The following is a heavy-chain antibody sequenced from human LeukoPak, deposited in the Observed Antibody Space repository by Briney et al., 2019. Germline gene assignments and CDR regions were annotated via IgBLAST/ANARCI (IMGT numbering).Heavy chain of an antibody. Sequence: PGGSLRLSCAASGFTFSSYAMSWVRQAPGKGLEWVSAISGSGGSTYYADSVKGRFTISRDNSKNTLYLQMNSLRAEDTAVYYCAEDEEDGDYIRGDLGYDAFDIWGQGTMVTVSS. CDR1: GFTFSSYA. D-gene: IGHD4-17*01. V-gene: IGHV3-23*01. CDR2: ISGSGGST. J-gene: IGHJ3*02. CDR3: AEDEEDGDYIRGDLGYDAFDI.